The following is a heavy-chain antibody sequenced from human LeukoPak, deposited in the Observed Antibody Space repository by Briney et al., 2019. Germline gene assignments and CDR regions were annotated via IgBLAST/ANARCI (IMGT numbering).Heavy chain of an antibody. Sequence: GGSLRLSCAASGFTFSSYGMHWVRQAPGKGLEWVAVIWYDGSNKYYADSVKGRFTISRDNSKNTLYLQMNSLRAEDTAVYYCASLYGDYGADYWGQGTLVTVSS. CDR3: ASLYGDYGADY. J-gene: IGHJ4*02. V-gene: IGHV3-33*01. CDR2: IWYDGSNK. CDR1: GFTFSSYG. D-gene: IGHD4-17*01.